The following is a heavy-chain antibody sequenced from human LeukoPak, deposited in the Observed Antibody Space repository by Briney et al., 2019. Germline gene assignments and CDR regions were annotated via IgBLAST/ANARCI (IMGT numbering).Heavy chain of an antibody. Sequence: ASVKVSCKASGYTFTSYGISWVRQAPGQGLEWMGWINPNSGGTNYAQKFQGRVTMTRDTSISTAYMELSRLRSDDTAVYYCARAEPYCSSTSCYRGSNWFDPWGQGTLVTVSS. D-gene: IGHD2-2*01. V-gene: IGHV1-2*02. CDR3: ARAEPYCSSTSCYRGSNWFDP. CDR2: INPNSGGT. CDR1: GYTFTSYG. J-gene: IGHJ5*02.